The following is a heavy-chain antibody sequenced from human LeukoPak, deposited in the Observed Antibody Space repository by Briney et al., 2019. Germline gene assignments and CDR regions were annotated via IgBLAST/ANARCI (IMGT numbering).Heavy chain of an antibody. Sequence: GGSLRLSCAASGFTFSSYALSWVRQAPGKGLEWVSTISANGGSTYYADSVKGRFTISRDNSKNTLYLQMNSLRAEDTAVYYCAKDPSGSYFPNYFDYWGRGTLVTVSS. J-gene: IGHJ4*02. CDR2: ISANGGST. V-gene: IGHV3-23*01. CDR1: GFTFSSYA. D-gene: IGHD1-26*01. CDR3: AKDPSGSYFPNYFDY.